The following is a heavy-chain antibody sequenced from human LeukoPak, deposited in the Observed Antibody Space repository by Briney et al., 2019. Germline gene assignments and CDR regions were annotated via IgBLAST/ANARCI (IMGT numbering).Heavy chain of an antibody. CDR2: ISNDGRNK. J-gene: IGHJ4*02. D-gene: IGHD6-13*01. CDR1: GFTFSSYG. CDR3: XKGXSSMQQRGYFYY. V-gene: IGHV3-30*18. Sequence: GGSLRLSCAASGFTFSSYGMHWVRQAPGKGLEWVAVISNDGRNKYYTDSLNAPFPISRDNSKNPLYLQMNRVRGDETAVYYCXKGXSSMQQRGYFYYWGQGTLVTVSS.